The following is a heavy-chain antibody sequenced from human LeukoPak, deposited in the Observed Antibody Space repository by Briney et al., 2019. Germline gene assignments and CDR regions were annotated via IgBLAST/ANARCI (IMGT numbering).Heavy chain of an antibody. CDR3: AAGTAFDY. J-gene: IGHJ4*02. D-gene: IGHD6-13*01. V-gene: IGHV3-30*02. CDR1: GFTFSSYG. CDR2: IWYDGSNK. Sequence: GGSLRLSCAASGFTFSSYGMHWVRQAPGKGLEWVAVIWYDGSNKYCADSVKGRFTISRDNSKNTLYLQMNSLRAEDTAVYIAAAGTAFDYWGQGTLVTVSS.